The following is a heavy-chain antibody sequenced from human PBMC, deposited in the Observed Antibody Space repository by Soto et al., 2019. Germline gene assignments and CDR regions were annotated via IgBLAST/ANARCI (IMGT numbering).Heavy chain of an antibody. CDR2: ISYDGSNK. CDR3: ARPPVIDIVVPPEY. J-gene: IGHJ4*02. Sequence: PGGSLRLSCAASGFTFSTYAMHWVRQAPGKGLEWVAVISYDGSNKHYADSVKGRFTISRDNSKNTLYLQMNSRRAEDTAVYYCARPPVIDIVVPPEYWGQGTLVTVSS. V-gene: IGHV3-30*04. CDR1: GFTFSTYA. D-gene: IGHD2-15*01.